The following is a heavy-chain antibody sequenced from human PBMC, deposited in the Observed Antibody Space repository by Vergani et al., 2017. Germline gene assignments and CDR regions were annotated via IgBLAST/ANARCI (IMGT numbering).Heavy chain of an antibody. CDR3: ARDKSKRAPAVMGTYYYYMDV. D-gene: IGHD3-16*01. J-gene: IGHJ6*03. CDR1: GFTFSNSA. CDR2: IWHDGSNE. V-gene: IGHV3-33*08. Sequence: QVQLVESGGGVVQPGRSLRLSCAASGFTFSNSAVSWVRQAPGRGLAWVAGIWHDGSNEKYVDSVQGRFTISRDNSKNTLYLEMESLRVEDTAVYFCARDKSKRAPAVMGTYYYYMDVWGKGTKVTVSS.